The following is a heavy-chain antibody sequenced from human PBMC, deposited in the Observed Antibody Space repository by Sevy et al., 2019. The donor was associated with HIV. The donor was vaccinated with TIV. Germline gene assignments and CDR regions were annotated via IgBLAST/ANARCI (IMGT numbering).Heavy chain of an antibody. Sequence: GGSLRLSCDASGFTFDMYWMQWVRQAPGKGLEWVANIRQDGNEIYYAASVRGRFTISRDNAKGSLYLQMNNLRVEDTATYCCARRYFDLWGQRTLVTVSS. V-gene: IGHV3-7*03. CDR3: ARRYFDL. CDR2: IRQDGNEI. CDR1: GFTFDMYW. J-gene: IGHJ4*02.